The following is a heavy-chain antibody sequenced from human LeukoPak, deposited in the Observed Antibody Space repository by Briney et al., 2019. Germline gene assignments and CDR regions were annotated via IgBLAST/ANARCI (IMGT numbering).Heavy chain of an antibody. D-gene: IGHD1-1*01. CDR3: ARTAVQDRHLSGMKV. Sequence: SVKVSCKASGGTFSSYAISWVRQAPGQGLEWMGGIIPIFGTANYAQKFQGRVTITADESTSTAYMELSSLRSEDTAVYYCARTAVQDRHLSGMKVWGKGPRSPSPQ. CDR2: IIPIFGTA. J-gene: IGHJ6*04. V-gene: IGHV1-69*01. CDR1: GGTFSSYA.